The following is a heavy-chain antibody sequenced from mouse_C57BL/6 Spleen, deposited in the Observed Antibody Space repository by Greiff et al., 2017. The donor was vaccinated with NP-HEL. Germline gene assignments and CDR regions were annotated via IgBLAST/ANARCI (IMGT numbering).Heavy chain of an antibody. J-gene: IGHJ1*03. D-gene: IGHD2-1*01. CDR3: ARIYYGNYKRYFDV. CDR2: IWTGGGT. V-gene: IGHV2-9-1*01. CDR1: GFSLTSYA. Sequence: VKLMESGPGLVAPSQSLSITCTVSGFSLTSYAISWVRQPPGKGLEWLGVIWTGGGTNYNSALKSRLSISKDNSKSQVFLKMNSLQTDDTARYYCARIYYGNYKRYFDVWGTGTTVTVSS.